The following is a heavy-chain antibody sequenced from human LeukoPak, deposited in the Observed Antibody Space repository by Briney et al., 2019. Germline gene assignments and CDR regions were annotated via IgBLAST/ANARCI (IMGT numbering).Heavy chain of an antibody. CDR3: ARDLSYCTITSCSYYYYGMDV. D-gene: IGHD2-2*01. CDR1: GFTFSSYW. V-gene: IGHV3-74*01. J-gene: IGHJ6*02. Sequence: GGSLRLSCAASGFTFSSYWMHWVRQAPGKGLVWVSRITSDGSSTNYADSVKGRFTISRDNAKDTLYLQMNSLRAGDTAVYYCARDLSYCTITSCSYYYYGMDVWGRGTTVTVSS. CDR2: ITSDGSST.